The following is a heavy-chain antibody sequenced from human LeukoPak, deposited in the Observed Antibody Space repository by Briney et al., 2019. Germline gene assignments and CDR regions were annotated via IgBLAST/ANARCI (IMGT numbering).Heavy chain of an antibody. CDR1: ELSVGSNY. Sequence: GGSLRLSCAASELSVGSNYMTWVRQAPGKGLEWVSAISGSGGSTYYADSVKGRFTISRDNSKNTLYLQMNSLRAEDTALYYCANSRSTFFPSDYWGQGTLVTVSS. V-gene: IGHV3-23*01. CDR2: ISGSGGST. J-gene: IGHJ4*02. CDR3: ANSRSTFFPSDY. D-gene: IGHD2/OR15-2a*01.